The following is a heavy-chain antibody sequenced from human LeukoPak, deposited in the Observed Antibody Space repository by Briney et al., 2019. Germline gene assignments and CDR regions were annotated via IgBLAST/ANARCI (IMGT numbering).Heavy chain of an antibody. CDR2: IYTSGST. Sequence: SQTLSLTCTVSGGSISSGSYYWSWIRQPAGKGLEWIGRIYTSGSTNYNPSLKSRVTISVDASRNHFSLKLNSVTAADTAVYYCARRMKLAAKGDAFDIWGQGTTVTVSS. D-gene: IGHD2-15*01. CDR3: ARRMKLAAKGDAFDI. V-gene: IGHV4-61*02. CDR1: GGSISSGSYY. J-gene: IGHJ3*02.